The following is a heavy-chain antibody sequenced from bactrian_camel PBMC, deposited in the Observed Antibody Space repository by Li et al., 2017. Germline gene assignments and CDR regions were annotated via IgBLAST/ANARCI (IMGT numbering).Heavy chain of an antibody. CDR2: IHTGGGDT. D-gene: IGHD3*01. Sequence: HVQLVESGGGSVQAGGTLRLSCAASGHTYNYNFMGWFRQAPGKGREGVALIHTGGGDTYYADSVKGRFTISQDNANNTLYLQMNSLKPEDTAMYYCAAMWSWSPSP. V-gene: IGHV3S6*01. J-gene: IGHJ3*01. CDR1: GHTYNYNF.